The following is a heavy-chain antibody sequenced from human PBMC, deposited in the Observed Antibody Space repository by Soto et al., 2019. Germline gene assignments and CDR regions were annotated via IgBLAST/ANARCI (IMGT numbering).Heavy chain of an antibody. D-gene: IGHD5-18*01. Sequence: GGSLRLSCAASGFTFSSYAMHWVRQAPGKGLEWVAVISYDGSNKYYADSVKGRFTISRDNSKNTLYLQMNSLRAEDTAVYYCARDHGGGTAMALAFDYWGQGTLVTVSS. J-gene: IGHJ4*02. CDR3: ARDHGGGTAMALAFDY. CDR1: GFTFSSYA. V-gene: IGHV3-30-3*01. CDR2: ISYDGSNK.